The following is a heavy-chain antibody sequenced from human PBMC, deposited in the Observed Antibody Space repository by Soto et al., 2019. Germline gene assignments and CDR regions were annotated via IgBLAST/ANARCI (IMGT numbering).Heavy chain of an antibody. CDR1: GGTLSSYA. J-gene: IGHJ5*02. V-gene: IGHV1-69*13. CDR2: IIPIFGTA. D-gene: IGHD3-10*01. CDR3: ARDLRITMVRGVLQGFDP. Sequence: PAKVSCKDSGGTLSSYAISWVRQATGQGIEWMGGIIPIFGTANYAQKFQGRVTITADESTSTAYMELSSLRSEDTAVYFCARDLRITMVRGVLQGFDPWGQGTLVT.